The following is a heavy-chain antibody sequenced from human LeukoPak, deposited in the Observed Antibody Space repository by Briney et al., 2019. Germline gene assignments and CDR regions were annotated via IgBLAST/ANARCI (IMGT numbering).Heavy chain of an antibody. D-gene: IGHD2-2*01. V-gene: IGHV3-48*01. Sequence: GGSLRLSCAASGFTFSSYSMNWVRQAPGKGREWVSYISSSSSTIYYADSVKGRFTISRDNAKNSLYLQMNSLRAEDTAVYYCASWRGVPAAMNDYWGQGTLVTVSS. CDR2: ISSSSSTI. CDR3: ASWRGVPAAMNDY. CDR1: GFTFSSYS. J-gene: IGHJ4*02.